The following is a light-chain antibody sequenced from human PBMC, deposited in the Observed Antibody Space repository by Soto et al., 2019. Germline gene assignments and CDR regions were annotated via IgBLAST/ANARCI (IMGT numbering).Light chain of an antibody. J-gene: IGLJ3*02. CDR3: LSYTSANTRV. CDR1: SSDVGGYKF. Sequence: QYVLTQFPYVAASPGQSITISCTGTSSDVGGYKFVSWYQHHPGKAPKLMIYEVNNRPSGVSNRFSGSKSGNTASMTISGLQPEDEADYYCLSYTSANTRVFGGGTK. V-gene: IGLV2-14*01. CDR2: EVN.